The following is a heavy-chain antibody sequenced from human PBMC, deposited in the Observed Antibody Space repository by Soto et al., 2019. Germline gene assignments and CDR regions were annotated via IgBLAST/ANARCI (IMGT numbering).Heavy chain of an antibody. CDR2: IYYSGST. J-gene: IGHJ6*02. CDR3: ARQGVGGSYYYYGMDV. D-gene: IGHD1-26*01. V-gene: IGHV4-39*01. Sequence: SETLSLTYTVSGGSISSRSYYWGWIRQPPGKGLEWIGSIYYSGSTYYNPSLKSRVTISVDTSKNQFSLKLSSVTAADTAVYYCARQGVGGSYYYYGMDVWGQGTTVTVSS. CDR1: GGSISSRSYY.